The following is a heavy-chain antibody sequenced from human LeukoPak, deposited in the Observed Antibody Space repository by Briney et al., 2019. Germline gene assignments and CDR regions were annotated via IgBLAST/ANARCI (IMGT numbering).Heavy chain of an antibody. D-gene: IGHD6-19*01. J-gene: IGHJ4*02. CDR2: ISGYNGNT. CDR3: ARGSSSGSHYYFDY. CDR1: GYTFTSYG. V-gene: IGHV1-18*01. Sequence: GASVKVSYKASGYTFTSYGISWVRQAPGQGLEWMGWISGYNGNTNYAQKFQGRVTMTTDTSTSTAYMELRSLRSDDTAVYYCARGSSSGSHYYFDYWGQGTLVTVSS.